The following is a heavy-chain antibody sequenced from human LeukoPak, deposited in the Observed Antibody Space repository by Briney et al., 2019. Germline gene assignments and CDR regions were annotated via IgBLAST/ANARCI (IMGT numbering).Heavy chain of an antibody. CDR1: GYSFTSYW. CDR3: ARGREDYYDSSGYRPFFDY. V-gene: IGHV5-51*01. CDR2: IYPGDSDT. Sequence: GESLKISCKSSGYSFTSYWIGWVRQMPGKGLEWMGIIYPGDSDTRYSPSFQGQVTISADKSISTAYLQWSSLKASDTAMYYCARGREDYYDSSGYRPFFDYWGQGALVTVSS. J-gene: IGHJ4*02. D-gene: IGHD3-22*01.